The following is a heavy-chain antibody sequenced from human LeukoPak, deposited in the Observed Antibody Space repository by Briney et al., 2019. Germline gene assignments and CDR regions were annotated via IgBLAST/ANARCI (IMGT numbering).Heavy chain of an antibody. CDR2: INHSGST. J-gene: IGHJ4*02. CDR3: ARLRRRYSYGYDY. Sequence: PSETLSLTCAVYGGSFSGYYWSWIRQPPGKGLEWIGEINHSGSTNYNPSLKSRVTISVDTSKNQFSLKLSSVTAADTAVYYCARLRRRYSYGYDYWGQGTLVTVSS. CDR1: GGSFSGYY. V-gene: IGHV4-34*01. D-gene: IGHD5-18*01.